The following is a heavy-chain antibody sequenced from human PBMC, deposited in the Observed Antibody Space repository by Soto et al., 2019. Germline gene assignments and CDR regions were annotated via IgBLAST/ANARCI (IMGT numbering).Heavy chain of an antibody. D-gene: IGHD2-2*01. CDR2: IRSKANSYAT. CDR3: TVLYLPAATGRYYYYGMDV. CDR1: GFTFSGSA. V-gene: IGHV3-73*01. Sequence: PGGSLRLSCAASGFTFSGSAMHWVRQASGKGLEWVGRIRSKANSYATAYAASVKGRFTISRDDSKNTAYLQMNSLKTEDTAVYYCTVLYLPAATGRYYYYGMDVWGQGTTVTVSS. J-gene: IGHJ6*02.